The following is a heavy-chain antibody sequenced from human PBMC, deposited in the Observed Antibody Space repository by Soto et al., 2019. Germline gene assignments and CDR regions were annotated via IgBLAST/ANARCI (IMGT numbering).Heavy chain of an antibody. Sequence: PGGSLRLSCAASGFTFSSYGMHWVRQAPGKGLEWVAVIWYDGSNKYYADSVKGRFTISRDNSKNTLYLQMNSLRAEDTAVYYCAAVDTAMADYYYYGMDVWGQGTTVTVSS. CDR3: AAVDTAMADYYYYGMDV. J-gene: IGHJ6*02. CDR2: IWYDGSNK. CDR1: GFTFSSYG. V-gene: IGHV3-30*02. D-gene: IGHD5-18*01.